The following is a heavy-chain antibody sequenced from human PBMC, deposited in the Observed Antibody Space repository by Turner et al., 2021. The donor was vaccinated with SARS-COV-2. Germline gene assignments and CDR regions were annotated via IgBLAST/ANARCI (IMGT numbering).Heavy chain of an antibody. V-gene: IGHV4-39*01. J-gene: IGHJ4*02. CDR2: IYYDGST. CDR1: GGSISRTYNY. D-gene: IGHD2-15*01. CDR3: ARHVVGFDQRREAFDF. Sequence: QLQLQESGPGLVKPSETLSLTCTVSGGSISRTYNYWDWIRQPPGKGLEWIGTIYYDGSTSYNPSVRSRVTISVDTSRNQFSLKLTSVTAVDTAVYYCARHVVGFDQRREAFDFWGQGTQVSVSS.